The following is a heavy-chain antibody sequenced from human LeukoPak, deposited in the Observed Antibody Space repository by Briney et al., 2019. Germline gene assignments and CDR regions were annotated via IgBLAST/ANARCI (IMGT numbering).Heavy chain of an antibody. V-gene: IGHV3-7*01. CDR2: IKQDGSEK. Sequence: GGSLRLSCAASGFTFSSYWMSWVRQASGKGLEWVANIKQDGSEKYYVDSVKGRFTISRDNAKNSLYLQMNSLRAEDTAVYYCAREYYGSAYSSYFDYWGQGTLVTVSS. CDR1: GFTFSSYW. CDR3: AREYYGSAYSSYFDY. D-gene: IGHD3-10*01. J-gene: IGHJ4*02.